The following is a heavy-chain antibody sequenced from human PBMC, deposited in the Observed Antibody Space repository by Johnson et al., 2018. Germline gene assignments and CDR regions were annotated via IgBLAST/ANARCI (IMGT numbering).Heavy chain of an antibody. CDR1: EFSFSSHA. CDR3: AKDGHNIHWYYYMDV. J-gene: IGHJ6*03. D-gene: IGHD1-1*01. CDR2: ITSSGDAT. V-gene: IGHV3-23*01. Sequence: EVQLLESGGGLVQPGGSLRLSCAASEFSFSSHAMTWVRQAPEKGLEWVSTITSSGDATFYADSVKGRFTISRDNSKNTLYLQMNSLEAEDTALYFWAKDGHNIHWYYYMDVWGKGTTVTVSS.